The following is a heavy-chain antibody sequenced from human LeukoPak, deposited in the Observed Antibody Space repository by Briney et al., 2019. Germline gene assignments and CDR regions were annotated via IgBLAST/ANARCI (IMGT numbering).Heavy chain of an antibody. CDR1: GFTFSSYG. CDR3: ARASMTTVTYFDY. V-gene: IGHV3-33*08. D-gene: IGHD4-11*01. CDR2: IWYDGSNK. J-gene: IGHJ4*02. Sequence: PGGSLRLSCAASGFTFSSYGMHWVRQAPGKGLEWVAVIWYDGSNKYYADSVKGRFTISRDNSKNTLYLQMNSLRAEDTAVYYCARASMTTVTYFDYWGQGTLVTVSS.